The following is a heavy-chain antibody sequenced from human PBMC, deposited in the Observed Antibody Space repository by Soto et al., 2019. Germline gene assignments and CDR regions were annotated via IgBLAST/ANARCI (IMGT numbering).Heavy chain of an antibody. V-gene: IGHV3-23*01. CDR3: ETKESGYSSSWQMDV. Sequence: GGSLRLSCAASGFTFSSYAMSWVRQAPGKGLEWVSGISDSGGSPYYADSVKGRFTISRDNSKNTLYLQMNSLRVEDTAVYYCETKESGYSSSWQMDVWGKGTTVTVSS. CDR2: ISDSGGSP. CDR1: GFTFSSYA. J-gene: IGHJ6*04. D-gene: IGHD6-13*01.